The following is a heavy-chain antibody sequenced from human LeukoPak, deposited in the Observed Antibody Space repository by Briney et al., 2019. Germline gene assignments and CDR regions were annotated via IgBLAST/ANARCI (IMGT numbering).Heavy chain of an antibody. V-gene: IGHV4-39*07. Sequence: PSETLSLTCTVSGGSISSSSYYWGWIRQPPGKGLEWIGSIYYSGSTYYNPSLKSRVTISVDTSKNQFSLKLSSVTAADTAVYYCARELGHIDYWGQGTLVTVSS. CDR1: GGSISSSSYY. CDR3: ARELGHIDY. J-gene: IGHJ4*02. CDR2: IYYSGST. D-gene: IGHD1-26*01.